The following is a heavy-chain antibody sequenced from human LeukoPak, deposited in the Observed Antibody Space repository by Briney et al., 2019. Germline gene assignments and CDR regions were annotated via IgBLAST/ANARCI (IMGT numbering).Heavy chain of an antibody. D-gene: IGHD5-12*01. Sequence: SETLSLTCTVSGGSISSSSYYWGWLRQPPGKGLEWIGSIYYSGSTYYNPSLKSRVTISVDTSKNQFSLKLSSVTAADTAVYYCARDRGSGYDDYWGQGTLVTVSS. V-gene: IGHV4-39*07. J-gene: IGHJ4*02. CDR1: GGSISSSSYY. CDR3: ARDRGSGYDDY. CDR2: IYYSGST.